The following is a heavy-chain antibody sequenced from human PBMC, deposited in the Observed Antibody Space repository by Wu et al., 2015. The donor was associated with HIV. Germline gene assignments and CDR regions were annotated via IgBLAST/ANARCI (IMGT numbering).Heavy chain of an antibody. V-gene: IGHV1-2*02. CDR1: GYTFTAYY. Sequence: QVQLVQSGAEVKKPGVSVKVSCKASGYTFTAYYMHWVRQAPGQGLEWMGWINPNSGGTNYAQKFQDRVTMTRDTSISTAYMELSRLRSDDTAVYYCARGGGSDWSVGYYFDYWGQGTLVTVSS. CDR3: ARGGGSDWSVGYYFDY. D-gene: IGHD6-19*01. CDR2: INPNSGGT. J-gene: IGHJ4*02.